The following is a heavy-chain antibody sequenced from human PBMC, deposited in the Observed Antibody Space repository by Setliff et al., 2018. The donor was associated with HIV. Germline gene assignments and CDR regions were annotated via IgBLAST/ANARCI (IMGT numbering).Heavy chain of an antibody. CDR3: SRALPAGRLQKLWQKTMDV. J-gene: IGHJ6*02. V-gene: IGHV1-46*01. CDR1: GYTFTSYY. Sequence: ASVKVSCKASGYTFTSYYMHWVRQAPGQGLEGMGIINPSGGSTSYAQKFQGRVTMTRDTSTSTVYMELSSLRSEDTAVYYCSRALPAGRLQKLWQKTMDVWGQGTSVTVSS. D-gene: IGHD2-21*01. CDR2: INPSGGST.